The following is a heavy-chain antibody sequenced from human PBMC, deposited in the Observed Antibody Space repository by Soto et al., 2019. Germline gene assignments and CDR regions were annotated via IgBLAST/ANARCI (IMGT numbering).Heavy chain of an antibody. CDR2: IYSGGST. D-gene: IGHD1-7*01. V-gene: IGHV3-66*01. Sequence: PGGSLRLSCAASGFTVSSNYMSWVRQAPGKGLEWVSVIYSGGSTYYADSVKGRFTISRDNSKNTLYLQMNSLRSEDTAVYYCASNHLGTTPYGMEVWGQGTTVTVSS. J-gene: IGHJ6*02. CDR3: ASNHLGTTPYGMEV. CDR1: GFTVSSNY.